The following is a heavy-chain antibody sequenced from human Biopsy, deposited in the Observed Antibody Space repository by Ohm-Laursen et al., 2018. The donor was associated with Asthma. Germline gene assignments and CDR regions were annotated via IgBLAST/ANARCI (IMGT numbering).Heavy chain of an antibody. CDR2: IMTVFGKK. CDR3: ARCQVGYSSGWSLLLKKIYYSGMDV. V-gene: IGHV1-69*01. CDR1: GGTFSNFA. J-gene: IGHJ6*02. Sequence: GSSVKVSCKAPGGTFSNFAISWVRQAPGQGLEWLGGIMTVFGKKNYAQKFQGRVTITADESTSTAYMEVTSLRSEDTAIYYCARCQVGYSSGWSLLLKKIYYSGMDVWGQGTAVTVSS. D-gene: IGHD6-19*01.